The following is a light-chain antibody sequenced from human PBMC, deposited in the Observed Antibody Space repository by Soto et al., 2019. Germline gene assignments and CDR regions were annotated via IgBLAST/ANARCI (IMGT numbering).Light chain of an antibody. CDR1: QSVSSN. J-gene: IGKJ1*01. V-gene: IGKV3-15*01. CDR2: GAS. Sequence: EIVMTHSPATLSVSPGERATLSCRASQSVSSNLAWYQQKPGQAPRLLIYGASARATDVPARFSGGGSGTEFTLTISSLQSEDFAVYYCQQYNNWPRTCGQGTKV. CDR3: QQYNNWPRT.